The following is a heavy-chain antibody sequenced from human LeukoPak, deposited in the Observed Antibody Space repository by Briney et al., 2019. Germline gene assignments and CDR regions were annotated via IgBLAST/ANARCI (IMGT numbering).Heavy chain of an antibody. CDR3: ARPYDSSGYSFDY. Sequence: GESLKISCKGSGYSFTSYWIGWVRQMPGKGLEWMGIIYPGDSDTRYSPSFQGQVTVSADKSISTAYLQWSSLKASDTAMYYCARPYDSSGYSFDYWGQGTLVTVSS. CDR2: IYPGDSDT. J-gene: IGHJ4*02. V-gene: IGHV5-51*01. CDR1: GYSFTSYW. D-gene: IGHD3-22*01.